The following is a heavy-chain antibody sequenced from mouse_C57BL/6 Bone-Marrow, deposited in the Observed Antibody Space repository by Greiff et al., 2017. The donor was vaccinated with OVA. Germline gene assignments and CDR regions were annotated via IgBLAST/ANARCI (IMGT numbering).Heavy chain of an antibody. J-gene: IGHJ2*01. CDR2: IDPETGGT. CDR3: TRSYSNYGDFDD. V-gene: IGHV1-15*01. D-gene: IGHD2-5*01. Sequence: QVQLQQSGAELVRPGASVTLSCKASGYTFTDYEMHWVQQTPVHGLEWIGAIDPETGGTAYNQKFKGKVILTADKSYSTAYMELRSLTSEDSAVYYCTRSYSNYGDFDDWGQGTTLTVSS. CDR1: GYTFTDYE.